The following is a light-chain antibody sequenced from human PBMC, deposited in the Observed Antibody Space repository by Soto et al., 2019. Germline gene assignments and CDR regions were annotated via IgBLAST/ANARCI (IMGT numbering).Light chain of an antibody. CDR2: EVN. CDR3: CSYAGSDDLGVV. J-gene: IGLJ3*02. V-gene: IGLV2-8*01. Sequence: QSALTQPPSASGSPGQSVTISCTGASSDVGGYNYVSWYQQYSGKAPKLMIYEVNKRPSGVPDRFSGSKSGNTASLTVTGLQAEDEADYYCCSYAGSDDLGVVFGGGTKLTVL. CDR1: SSDVGGYNY.